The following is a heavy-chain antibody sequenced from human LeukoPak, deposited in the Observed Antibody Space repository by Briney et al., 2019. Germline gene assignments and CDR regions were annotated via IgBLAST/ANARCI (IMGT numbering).Heavy chain of an antibody. CDR1: GYTFTGYY. D-gene: IGHD3-3*01. J-gene: IGHJ4*02. CDR3: ARGQGYDFWSGYS. Sequence: GASVKVSCKASGYTFTGYYMHWVRQAPGQGLEWMGWINPNSGGTNYAQKFQGRVTMTRDTSISTAYMELSRQRSDDTAVYYCARGQGYDFWSGYSWGQGTLVTVSS. V-gene: IGHV1-2*02. CDR2: INPNSGGT.